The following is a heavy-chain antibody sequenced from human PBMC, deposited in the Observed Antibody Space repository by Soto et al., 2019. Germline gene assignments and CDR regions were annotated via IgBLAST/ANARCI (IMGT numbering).Heavy chain of an antibody. Sequence: WASVKVSCKASGGTFSSYAISWVRQAPGQGLEWMGGIIPIFGTANYAQKFQGRVTITADESTGTAYMELSSLRSEDTAVYYCARGVKNDYVWGSYRYIPYGMDVWGQGTTVTVSS. V-gene: IGHV1-69*13. CDR1: GGTFSSYA. CDR3: ARGVKNDYVWGSYRYIPYGMDV. D-gene: IGHD3-16*02. CDR2: IIPIFGTA. J-gene: IGHJ6*02.